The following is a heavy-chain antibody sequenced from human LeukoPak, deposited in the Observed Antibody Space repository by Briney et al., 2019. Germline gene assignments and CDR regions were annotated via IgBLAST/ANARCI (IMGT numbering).Heavy chain of an antibody. CDR1: GFTFSSYN. V-gene: IGHV3-48*01. Sequence: GGSLRLSCAASGFTFSSYNMNWVRQAPGKGLEWVSYISSSTNTIYYADSVKGRFTISRDNAKDSLYLQMNSLRAEDTAVYYCARETGYDILTGYYKVYFDYWGQGTLVTVSS. CDR2: ISSSTNTI. J-gene: IGHJ4*02. D-gene: IGHD3-9*01. CDR3: ARETGYDILTGYYKVYFDY.